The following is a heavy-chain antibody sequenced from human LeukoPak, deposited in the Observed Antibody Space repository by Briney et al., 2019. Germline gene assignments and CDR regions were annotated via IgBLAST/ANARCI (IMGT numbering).Heavy chain of an antibody. V-gene: IGHV3-23*01. CDR3: ARDLTTKYYDSSGYTS. J-gene: IGHJ5*02. D-gene: IGHD3-22*01. CDR2: ISGSGGST. Sequence: GGSLRLSCAASGFTFSSYAMSWVRQAPGKGLEWVSAISGSGGSTYYADSVKGRFTISRDNSKNTLYLQMNSLRAEDTAVYYCARDLTTKYYDSSGYTSWGQGTLVTVSS. CDR1: GFTFSSYA.